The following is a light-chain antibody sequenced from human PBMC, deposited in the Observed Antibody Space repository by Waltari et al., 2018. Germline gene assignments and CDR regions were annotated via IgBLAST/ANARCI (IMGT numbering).Light chain of an antibody. CDR2: GAS. CDR3: HQYGSSPPRP. V-gene: IGKV3-20*01. Sequence: EIVLTQSPDTLSVSPGERATLSCRASQSFGSSYLAWYQQKPGQAPRLLIYGASARATGIPDRFSGSGSGTDFTRTINRLEPEDFAVYYCHQYGSSPPRPFGQGTKLEIK. CDR1: QSFGSSY. J-gene: IGKJ2*01.